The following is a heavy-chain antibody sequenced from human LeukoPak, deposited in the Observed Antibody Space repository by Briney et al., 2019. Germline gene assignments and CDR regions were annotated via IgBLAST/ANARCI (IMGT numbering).Heavy chain of an antibody. CDR1: GYSISSTYY. Sequence: SETLSLTCTVSGYSISSTYYWGWIRQPPGKGLEWIGSIYHSGSTYYNPSLKSRVTISVDTSKNQFSLKLSSVTAADTAVYYCARGHCTSGSCSRWFDPWGQGTLVTVSS. CDR3: ARGHCTSGSCSRWFDP. V-gene: IGHV4-38-2*02. D-gene: IGHD2-15*01. CDR2: IYHSGST. J-gene: IGHJ5*02.